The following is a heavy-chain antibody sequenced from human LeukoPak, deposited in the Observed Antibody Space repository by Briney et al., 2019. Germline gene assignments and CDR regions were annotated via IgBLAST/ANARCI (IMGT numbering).Heavy chain of an antibody. V-gene: IGHV4-59*10. J-gene: IGHJ4*02. D-gene: IGHD2-2*01. CDR3: ARGPSREYCSSTSRYVPEWGYYFDY. CDR1: GGSFSSYY. Sequence: SETLSLTCAVYGGSFSSYYWSWIRQPAGKGLEWIGRIYTSGSTNYNPSLKSRVTISVDTSKNQFSLKLSSVTAADTAVYYCARGPSREYCSSTSRYVPEWGYYFDYWGQGTLVTVSS. CDR2: IYTSGST.